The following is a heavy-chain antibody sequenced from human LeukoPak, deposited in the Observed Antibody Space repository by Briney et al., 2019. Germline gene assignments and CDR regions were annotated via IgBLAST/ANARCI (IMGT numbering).Heavy chain of an antibody. CDR1: GFSFSSYS. CDR3: ARDTTYYDFWSGYRPMGPFDY. V-gene: IGHV3-48*04. D-gene: IGHD3-3*01. J-gene: IGHJ4*02. CDR2: ISSSSPTI. Sequence: GGSLRLSCAASGFSFSSYSMNWVRQAPGKGLEWVAYISSSSPTIYYADSVKGRFTISRDNAKDSLYLQMNSLRAEDTAVYYCARDTTYYDFWSGYRPMGPFDYWGQGTLVTVSS.